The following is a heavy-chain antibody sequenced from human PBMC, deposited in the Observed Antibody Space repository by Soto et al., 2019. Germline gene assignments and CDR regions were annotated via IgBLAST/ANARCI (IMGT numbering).Heavy chain of an antibody. CDR1: GYAFSAYY. CDR3: ARRHGARSNVFRSAFPLDF. D-gene: IGHD3-3*01. J-gene: IGHJ4*01. Sequence: QVQLVQSGAEVKRPGASVKVSCQASGYAFSAYYIHWVRQAPGQGLEWMGWVNPHTGDSKYMEIFKGRVTLTSDTSTNTSYMDLTSLTSADTAVYYCARRHGARSNVFRSAFPLDFWGQGTLVAVSS. CDR2: VNPHTGDS. V-gene: IGHV1-2*02.